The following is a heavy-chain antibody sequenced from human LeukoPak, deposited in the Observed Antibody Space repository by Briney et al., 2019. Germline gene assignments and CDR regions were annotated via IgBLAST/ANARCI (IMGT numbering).Heavy chain of an antibody. CDR1: GGSFSGYY. J-gene: IGHJ2*01. Sequence: SETLSLTCAVYGGSFSGYYWSWIRQPPGKGLEWIGEINHSGSTNYNPSLKSRVTISVDTSKNQFSLKLSSVTAADTAVYYCARLPTPVAIDLWGRGTLVTVSS. CDR2: INHSGST. V-gene: IGHV4-34*01. D-gene: IGHD4-23*01. CDR3: ARLPTPVAIDL.